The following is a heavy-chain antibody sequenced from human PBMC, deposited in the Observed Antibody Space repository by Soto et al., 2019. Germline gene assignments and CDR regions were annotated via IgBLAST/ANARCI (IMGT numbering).Heavy chain of an antibody. CDR3: ARARVSPYFDY. D-gene: IGHD3-10*01. CDR1: GFTFSSYG. CDR2: IWYDGSNK. Sequence: QVQLVESGGGVVQPGRSLRLSCAASGFTFSSYGMHWVRQAPGKGLEWVAVIWYDGSNKYYADSVKGRFTIPRDNSKNTLYLQMNSLRAEDTAVYYCARARVSPYFDYWGQGTLVTVSS. V-gene: IGHV3-33*01. J-gene: IGHJ4*02.